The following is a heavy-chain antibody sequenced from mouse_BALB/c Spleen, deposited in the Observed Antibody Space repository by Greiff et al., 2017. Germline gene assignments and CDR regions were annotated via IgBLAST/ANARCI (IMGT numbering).Heavy chain of an antibody. CDR3: ARDHRYDVAY. D-gene: IGHD2-14*01. CDR2: ISDGGSYT. V-gene: IGHV5-4*02. J-gene: IGHJ3*01. Sequence: EVKLMESGGGLVKPGGSLKLSCAASGFTFSDYYMYWVRQTPEKRLEWVATISDGGSYTYYPDSVKGRFTISRDNAKNNLYLQMSSLKSEDTAMYYCARDHRYDVAYWGQGTLVTVSA. CDR1: GFTFSDYY.